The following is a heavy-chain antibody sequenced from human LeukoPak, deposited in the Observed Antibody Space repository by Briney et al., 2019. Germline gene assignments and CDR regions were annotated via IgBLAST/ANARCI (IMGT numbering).Heavy chain of an antibody. CDR2: IYSGGTT. CDR1: GFTVSSNY. CDR3: ARATFWSGYQRDSWYLGV. D-gene: IGHD3-3*01. V-gene: IGHV3-66*02. J-gene: IGHJ6*03. Sequence: GGSLRLSCAASGFTVSSNYMSWVRQAPGKGLEWVSVIYSGGTTYYADSVKGRFTISRDNSKNTLYLQMISLRAEDTAVYYCARATFWSGYQRDSWYLGVWGKGTTVTVSS.